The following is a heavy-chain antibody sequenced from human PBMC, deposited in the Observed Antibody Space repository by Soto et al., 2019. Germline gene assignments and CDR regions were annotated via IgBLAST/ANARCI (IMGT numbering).Heavy chain of an antibody. J-gene: IGHJ5*02. Sequence: ASVKVSCKASGYTFTSYAMHWVRQAPGQRLEWMGWINAGNGNTKYSQKFQGRVTITRDTSASTAYMELSSLRSEDTAVYYCARESYSSSWHNWFDPWGQGTLVTVSS. D-gene: IGHD6-13*01. CDR3: ARESYSSSWHNWFDP. V-gene: IGHV1-3*01. CDR2: INAGNGNT. CDR1: GYTFTSYA.